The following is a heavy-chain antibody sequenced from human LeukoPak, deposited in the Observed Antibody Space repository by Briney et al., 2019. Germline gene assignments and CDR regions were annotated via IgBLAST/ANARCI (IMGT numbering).Heavy chain of an antibody. CDR2: IYTSGST. CDR1: GDSFSYFY. J-gene: IGHJ4*02. V-gene: IGHV4-4*07. D-gene: IGHD3-16*02. Sequence: SETLSLTCTVSGDSFSYFYWSWIRQPPGKGLEWIGRIYTSGSTNYNPSLKSRVTISVDTSKNQFSLKLSSVTAADTAVYYCAPTPGGRLGGVIVAPDWGQGTLVTVSS. CDR3: APTPGGRLGGVIVAPD.